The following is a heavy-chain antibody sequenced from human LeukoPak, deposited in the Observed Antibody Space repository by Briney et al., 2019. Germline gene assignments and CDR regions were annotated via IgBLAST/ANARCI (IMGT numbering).Heavy chain of an antibody. D-gene: IGHD4-11*01. CDR1: GFTFSSYA. CDR3: AKGPNGDSNYFFDY. J-gene: IGHJ4*02. V-gene: IGHV3-23*01. Sequence: GGPLRLSCAVSGFTFSSYAMSWVRQAPEKGLEWVSVITSDGGSTHYAASVKGRFTVTRDNSKNTLYLQMNSLRAEDTAVYYCAKGPNGDSNYFFDYWGQGTLVTVSS. CDR2: ITSDGGST.